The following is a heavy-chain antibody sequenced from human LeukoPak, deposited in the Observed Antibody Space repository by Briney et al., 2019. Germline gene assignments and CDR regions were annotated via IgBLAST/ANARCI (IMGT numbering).Heavy chain of an antibody. D-gene: IGHD3-22*01. J-gene: IGHJ4*02. CDR1: DGSISSSSYY. Sequence: SETLSLTCTVSDGSISSSSYYWGWIRQPPGKGLEWIGEIYHSGSTNYNPSLKSRVTISVDKSKNQFSLKLSSVTAADTAVYYCARGTYYYDSSGKGSFDYWGQGTLVTVSS. CDR2: IYHSGST. CDR3: ARGTYYYDSSGKGSFDY. V-gene: IGHV4-39*07.